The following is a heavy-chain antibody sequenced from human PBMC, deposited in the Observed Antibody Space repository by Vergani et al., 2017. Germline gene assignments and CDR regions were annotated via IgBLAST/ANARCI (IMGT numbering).Heavy chain of an antibody. D-gene: IGHD5-12*01. CDR1: GFTFNHYA. Sequence: EVQLLESGGDLVQPGGSLRLSCAASGFTFNHYAMNWVRQAPGKGLEWVSGISGSGGSTYYAGSVKGRFTISRDSSKNTLYLQMNSLSAGDTAVYYCAKADPRNSGYDYLYYYRAMDVWCQGTTVTVSS. V-gene: IGHV3-23*01. CDR3: AKADPRNSGYDYLYYYRAMDV. CDR2: ISGSGGST. J-gene: IGHJ6*02.